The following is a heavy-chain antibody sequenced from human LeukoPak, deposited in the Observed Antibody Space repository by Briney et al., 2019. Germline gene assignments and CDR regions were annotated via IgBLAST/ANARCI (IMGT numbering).Heavy chain of an antibody. Sequence: GGSLRLSCAASGFTVSSNYMSWVRQAPGKGLEWVSVIYSGGSTYYADSVKGRFTISRDNSKNTLYLQMNSLRAVDTAVYYCARDQPDYGGTGIDYWGQGTLVTVSS. CDR1: GFTVSSNY. J-gene: IGHJ4*02. D-gene: IGHD4-23*01. CDR2: IYSGGST. V-gene: IGHV3-53*01. CDR3: ARDQPDYGGTGIDY.